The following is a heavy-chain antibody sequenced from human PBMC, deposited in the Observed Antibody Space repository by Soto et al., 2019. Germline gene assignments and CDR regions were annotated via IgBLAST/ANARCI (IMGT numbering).Heavy chain of an antibody. CDR3: ARERMSSAGGGYDERGYSYGFPFAFDI. V-gene: IGHV1-69*01. CDR2: IIPIFGTA. CDR1: GGAFSSYA. J-gene: IGHJ3*02. D-gene: IGHD5-18*01. Sequence: QVQLVQSGAEVARPGYSVKVSCKASGGAFSSYAINWVRQAPGQGLEWMGGIIPIFGTANYAQKFQGRVTITADESTSTAYMELSSLRSEDTAVYYCARERMSSAGGGYDERGYSYGFPFAFDIWGQGTMVTVSS.